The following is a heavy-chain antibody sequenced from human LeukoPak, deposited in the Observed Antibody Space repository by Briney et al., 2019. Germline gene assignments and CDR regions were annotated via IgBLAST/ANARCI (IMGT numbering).Heavy chain of an antibody. Sequence: GGSLRLSCAASGFTVSSNYMSWVRQAPGKGLEWVSAISGSGGSTYYADSVKGRFTISRDNSKNTLYLQMNSLRAEDTAVYYCAKDGIRSVDYYSYMDVWGKGTTVTVSS. V-gene: IGHV3-23*01. CDR3: AKDGIRSVDYYSYMDV. CDR2: ISGSGGST. D-gene: IGHD4-23*01. CDR1: GFTVSSNY. J-gene: IGHJ6*03.